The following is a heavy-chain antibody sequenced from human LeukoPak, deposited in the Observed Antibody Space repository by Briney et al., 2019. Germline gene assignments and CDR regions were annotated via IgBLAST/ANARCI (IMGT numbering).Heavy chain of an antibody. V-gene: IGHV4-59*01. CDR3: ARGVFGVVIIGDYFALDY. CDR1: GGSISSYY. D-gene: IGHD3-3*01. CDR2: IFYSGST. J-gene: IGHJ4*02. Sequence: PSETLSLTCTVSGGSISSYYWSWIRQPPGKGREWMGYIFYSGSTNYNPSLKSRVTISVDTSKNQFSLKLSSVTAADTAVYYCARGVFGVVIIGDYFALDYWGQGTLVTVSS.